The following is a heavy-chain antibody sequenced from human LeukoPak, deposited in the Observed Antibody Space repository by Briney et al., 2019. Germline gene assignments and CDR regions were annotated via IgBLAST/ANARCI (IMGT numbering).Heavy chain of an antibody. CDR3: ARGDGYNYGGDY. CDR1: GFTVSSNY. CDR2: LYSGGST. J-gene: IGHJ4*02. V-gene: IGHV3-53*01. Sequence: SGGSLRLSCVASGFTVSSNYMSWVRQAPGKGLEWVSVLYSGGSTHYADSVKGRFTISRDNSKNTLYLQMNSLRAEDTAVYYCARGDGYNYGGDYWGQGTLVTVSS. D-gene: IGHD5-24*01.